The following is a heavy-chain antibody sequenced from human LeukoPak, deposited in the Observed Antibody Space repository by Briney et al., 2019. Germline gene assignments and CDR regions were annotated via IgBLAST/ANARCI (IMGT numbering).Heavy chain of an antibody. CDR1: GFTFSSHG. CDR3: AKDPKQWLVHYYFDY. J-gene: IGHJ4*02. V-gene: IGHV3-23*01. Sequence: GGSLRLSCAASGFTFSSHGMSWVRQAPGKGLEWVSTISGSGDNTYYADSVKGRFTISRDNSKNTLYLQMNSLRAEDTAVYYCAKDPKQWLVHYYFDYWGQGTLVTVSS. CDR2: ISGSGDNT. D-gene: IGHD6-19*01.